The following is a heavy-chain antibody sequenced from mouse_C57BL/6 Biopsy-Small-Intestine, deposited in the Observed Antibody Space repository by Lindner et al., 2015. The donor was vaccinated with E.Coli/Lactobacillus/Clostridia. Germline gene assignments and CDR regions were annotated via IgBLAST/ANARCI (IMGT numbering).Heavy chain of an antibody. CDR2: IYPGDGDT. Sequence: VQLQESGPELVKPGASVKISRRASGYAFSTSWMNWVKQRPGKGLEWIGRIYPGDGDTYYNGKFKVKATLTADKSSSTAYMQLSSLTSEDSAVYFCARGVVDSWFSYWGQGTLVTVSA. CDR3: ARGVVDSWFSY. V-gene: IGHV1-82*01. D-gene: IGHD1-1*01. J-gene: IGHJ3*01. CDR1: GYAFSTSW.